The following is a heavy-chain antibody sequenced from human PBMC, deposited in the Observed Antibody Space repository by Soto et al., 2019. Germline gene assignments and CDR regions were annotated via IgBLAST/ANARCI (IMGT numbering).Heavy chain of an antibody. CDR3: ANRHSSPYFDY. V-gene: IGHV4-30-4*01. J-gene: IGHJ4*02. Sequence: QVQLQESGPGLVKPSQTLSLTCTVSGGSISSGDYYWSWIRQPPGKGLEWIGSIYYSGSTYYNPSLQRRVTISVDTTKNQCSLKLNSVTAAGTAVYYCANRHSSPYFDYWGQGTLVTVSS. CDR2: IYYSGST. CDR1: GGSISSGDYY. D-gene: IGHD6-13*01.